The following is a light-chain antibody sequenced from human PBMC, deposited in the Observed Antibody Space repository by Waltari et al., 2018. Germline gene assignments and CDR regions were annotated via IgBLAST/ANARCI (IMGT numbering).Light chain of an antibody. J-gene: IGLJ1*01. CDR1: SSHIGRNY. CDR2: KDN. Sequence: SVLTPPPSASVTPAQRVTTSCYGPSSHIGRNYVFWVHQLPGTAPKVLIYKDNQRPSGVPDRFSGSKSGTSASLAISGLRSEDEADDYCATWDDSLSGYVFGSGTKVAVL. V-gene: IGLV1-47*01. CDR3: ATWDDSLSGYV.